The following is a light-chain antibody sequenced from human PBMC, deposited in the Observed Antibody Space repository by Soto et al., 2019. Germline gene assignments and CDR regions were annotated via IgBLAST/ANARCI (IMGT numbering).Light chain of an antibody. CDR2: EVS. CDR3: NSYTTTSALV. CDR1: SADIGSHDY. V-gene: IGLV2-14*01. Sequence: QSALTQPASVSGSPGQSVTISCTGNSADIGSHDYVSWYQQHPGKVPKLIIYEVSKRPSGASDRFSGSKSGNAAYLSISGLQPEDEADYYCNSYTTTSALVFGTGTKVTVL. J-gene: IGLJ1*01.